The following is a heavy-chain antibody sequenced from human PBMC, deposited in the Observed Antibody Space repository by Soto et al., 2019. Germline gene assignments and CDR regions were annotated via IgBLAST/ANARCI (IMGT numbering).Heavy chain of an antibody. J-gene: IGHJ4*02. CDR1: GGSISSGGYS. V-gene: IGHV4-30-2*01. CDR3: ARGGFDIVLMVYAGLDY. CDR2: IYHSGST. Sequence: PSETLSLTCAFSGGSISSGGYSWSWIRQPPGKGLEWIGYIYHSGSTYYNPSLKSRATISVDRSKNQFSLKLSPVTAADTAVYYCARGGFDIVLMVYAGLDYWGQGTLVTVSS. D-gene: IGHD2-8*01.